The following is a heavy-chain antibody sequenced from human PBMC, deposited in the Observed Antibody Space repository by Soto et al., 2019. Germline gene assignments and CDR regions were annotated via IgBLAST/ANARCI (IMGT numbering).Heavy chain of an antibody. CDR2: VYYSGIT. D-gene: IGHD3-9*01. J-gene: IGHJ4*02. CDR3: GRLEGLATISYYFDY. V-gene: IGHV4-39*01. CDR1: GGSVSSSSYY. Sequence: PSETLSLTCTVSGGSVSSSSYYWGLVRQPPGKGLEWIGSVYYSGITYYNPSLESRVTISVDKSKNQFSLKLMSLSAADTAVYYCGRLEGLATISYYFDYWGQGALVTVSS.